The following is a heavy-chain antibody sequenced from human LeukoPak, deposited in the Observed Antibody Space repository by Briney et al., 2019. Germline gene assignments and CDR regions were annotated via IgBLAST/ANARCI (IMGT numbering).Heavy chain of an antibody. CDR1: GGSISSGSYY. CDR3: ARDYSPYGMDV. Sequence: SETLSLTCTVSGGSISSGSYYWSWIRQPAGKGLEWIGRIYTSGSTNYNPSLKSRVTMSVDRSKNQFSLNLSSVTAADTAVYYCARDYSPYGMDVWGQGTTVTVSS. V-gene: IGHV4-61*02. J-gene: IGHJ6*02. CDR2: IYTSGST. D-gene: IGHD2-15*01.